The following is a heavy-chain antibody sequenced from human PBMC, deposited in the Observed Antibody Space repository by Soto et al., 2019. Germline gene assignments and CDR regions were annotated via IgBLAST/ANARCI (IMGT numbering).Heavy chain of an antibody. V-gene: IGHV3-30*18. CDR1: GFTFSSYG. J-gene: IGHJ6*04. D-gene: IGHD3-10*01. Sequence: QVQLVESGGGVVQPGRSLRLSCAASGFTFSSYGMHWVRQAPGKGLEWVAVISYDGSNKYSADSVKGRFPISRDNSKNRLYLQMNSLRPEDTAVYYGAKDRGVRGGAMDVWGKGTTVTVSS. CDR3: AKDRGVRGGAMDV. CDR2: ISYDGSNK.